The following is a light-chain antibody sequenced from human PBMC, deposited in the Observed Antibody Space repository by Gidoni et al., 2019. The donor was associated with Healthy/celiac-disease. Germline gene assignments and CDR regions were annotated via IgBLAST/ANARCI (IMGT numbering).Light chain of an antibody. Sequence: DIQMTQSPSTLSASVGDRVTIPYRASQSISSWLAWYQPKPGKAPKLLIYDASSLESGVPSRCSGSGSGTEFTLTISSLQPDDFATYYCQQYNSRPFGQGTKVEIK. J-gene: IGKJ1*01. CDR3: QQYNSRP. V-gene: IGKV1-5*01. CDR2: DAS. CDR1: QSISSW.